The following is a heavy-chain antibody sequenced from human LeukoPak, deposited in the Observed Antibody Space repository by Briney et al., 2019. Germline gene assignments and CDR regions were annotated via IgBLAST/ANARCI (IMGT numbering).Heavy chain of an antibody. D-gene: IGHD3-9*01. CDR1: GGSISSYY. V-gene: IGHV4-59*01. J-gene: IGHJ5*02. Sequence: PSQTLSLNCTGSGGSISSYYWIWIRQPPGKGLEWIGYIYYSGSTNYNPSLKSRVTISVDTSKNQFSLKLSSVTAADTAVYYCARLYYDILTGSNWFDPWGQGTLVTVSS. CDR2: IYYSGST. CDR3: ARLYYDILTGSNWFDP.